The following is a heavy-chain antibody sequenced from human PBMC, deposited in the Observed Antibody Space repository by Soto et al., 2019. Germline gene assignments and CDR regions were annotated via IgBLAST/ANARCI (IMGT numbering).Heavy chain of an antibody. CDR2: INPSGGST. CDR3: ARDRRSSGWSAAFDI. J-gene: IGHJ3*02. Sequence: ASVKVSCKASGYTFTSYYMHWVRQAPGQGLEWMGIINPSGGSTSYAQKFQGRVTMTRDTSTSTAYMELRSLRSDDTAVYYCARDRRSSGWSAAFDIWGQGTMVTVSS. CDR1: GYTFTSYY. V-gene: IGHV1-46*01. D-gene: IGHD6-19*01.